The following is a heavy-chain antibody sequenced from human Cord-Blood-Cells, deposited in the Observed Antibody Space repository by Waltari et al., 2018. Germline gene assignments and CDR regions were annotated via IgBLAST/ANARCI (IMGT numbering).Heavy chain of an antibody. CDR2: INHSGST. Sequence: QVQLQQWGAGLLKPSETLSLTCAGSGGSFSGYYWSWIRQPPGKGLEWIGEINHSGSTNYNPSLKSRVTISVDTSKNQFSLKLSSVTAADTAVYYCARGRVYCSSTSCYYYYGMDVWGQGTTVTVSS. CDR1: GGSFSGYY. V-gene: IGHV4-34*01. CDR3: ARGRVYCSSTSCYYYYGMDV. J-gene: IGHJ6*02. D-gene: IGHD2-2*01.